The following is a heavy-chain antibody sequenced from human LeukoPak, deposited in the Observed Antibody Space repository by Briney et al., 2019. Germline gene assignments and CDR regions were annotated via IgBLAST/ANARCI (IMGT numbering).Heavy chain of an antibody. J-gene: IGHJ4*02. CDR2: INPSGGST. CDR1: GYTFTSYY. V-gene: IGHV1-46*01. Sequence: ASVKVSCKASGYTFTSYYMHWVRQAPGQGLEWMGIINPSGGSTSYAQKFQGRVTMTRDTSTSTVYMELSSLRSEDTAVYHCARDVEVGGIVGATSFSIAYYFDYWGQGTLVTVSS. CDR3: ARDVEVGGIVGATSFSIAYYFDY. D-gene: IGHD1-26*01.